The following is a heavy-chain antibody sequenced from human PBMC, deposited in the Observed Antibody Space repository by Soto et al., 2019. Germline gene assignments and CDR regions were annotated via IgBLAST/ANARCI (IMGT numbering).Heavy chain of an antibody. Sequence: PGESLKISCKASGYSFTNYWIGWVRQMPGKGLEWMGRIDPSDSYTNYRPSFEGHVTFSVDKSISTAYLQWSSLKASDTAVYYCARTGWDRIVDYWYSDLWGRGTLVTVSS. CDR1: GYSFTNYW. V-gene: IGHV5-10-1*01. J-gene: IGHJ2*01. CDR2: IDPSDSYT. D-gene: IGHD3-22*01. CDR3: ARTGWDRIVDYWYSDL.